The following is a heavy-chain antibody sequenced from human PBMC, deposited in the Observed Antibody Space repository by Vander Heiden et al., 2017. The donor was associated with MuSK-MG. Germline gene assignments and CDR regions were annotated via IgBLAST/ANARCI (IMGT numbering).Heavy chain of an antibody. D-gene: IGHD6-6*01. J-gene: IGHJ5*02. Sequence: QVQLVESGGGVVQPGRSLRLSCAASGFPFGSYAMHWVRQAPGKGLEWVAVISYDGRNKYYADSVKGRFTISRDNSKNTLYLQMNSLRAEDTAVYYCARAKAARPVGWFDPWGQGTLVTVSS. CDR1: GFPFGSYA. V-gene: IGHV3-30*04. CDR3: ARAKAARPVGWFDP. CDR2: ISYDGRNK.